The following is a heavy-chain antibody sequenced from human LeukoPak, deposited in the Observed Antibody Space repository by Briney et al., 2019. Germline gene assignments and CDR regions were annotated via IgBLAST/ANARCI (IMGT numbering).Heavy chain of an antibody. CDR3: ASQSSMIVVVRVDY. J-gene: IGHJ4*02. D-gene: IGHD3-22*01. Sequence: SETLSLTCTVSGYSISSGYYWGWIRQPPGKGLEWIRSIYHSGSTYYNPSLKSRVTISVDTSKNQFSLKLSSVTAADTAVYYCASQSSMIVVVRVDYWGQGTLVTVSS. CDR2: IYHSGST. CDR1: GYSISSGYY. V-gene: IGHV4-38-2*02.